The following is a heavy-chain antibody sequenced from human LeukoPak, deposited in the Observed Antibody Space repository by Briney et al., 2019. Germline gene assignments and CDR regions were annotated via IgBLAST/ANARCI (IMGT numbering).Heavy chain of an antibody. CDR1: GFTFNTYS. D-gene: IGHD3-3*01. V-gene: IGHV3-7*01. Sequence: GGSLRLSCTASGFTFNTYSMNWVRLAPGKGPEWVATIKTDGSEKYYVDSVEGRFTISRDNAKNSLYLQMNSLRAEDTAVYYCAGDTIFGVVTSGVRRAFDPWGQGTLVTVSS. CDR3: AGDTIFGVVTSGVRRAFDP. J-gene: IGHJ5*02. CDR2: IKTDGSEK.